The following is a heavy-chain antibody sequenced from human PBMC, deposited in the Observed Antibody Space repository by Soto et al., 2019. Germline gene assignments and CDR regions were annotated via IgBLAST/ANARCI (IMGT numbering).Heavy chain of an antibody. D-gene: IGHD2-2*01. CDR2: ISYDGSNK. CDR1: GSTFSSYG. CDR3: AKAHLRYCSSTSCFLGMDV. J-gene: IGHJ6*02. Sequence: GGSLRLSCAASGSTFSSYGMHWVRQAPGKGLEWVAVISYDGSNKYYADSVKGRFTISRDNSKNTLYLQMNSLRAEDTAVYYCAKAHLRYCSSTSCFLGMDVWGQGTTVTVSS. V-gene: IGHV3-30*18.